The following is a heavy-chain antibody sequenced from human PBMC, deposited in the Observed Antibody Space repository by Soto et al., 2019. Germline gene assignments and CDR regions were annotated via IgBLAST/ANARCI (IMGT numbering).Heavy chain of an antibody. J-gene: IGHJ4*02. CDR1: GLTFNDFA. CDR3: AKGYCSYPKCSFDS. D-gene: IGHD3-16*02. Sequence: PGGSLRLSCAASGLTFNDFAITWVRQTPGKGLECVTVISATGDTTYNADSVKGRFPISRDNSKHTAYLQMNSLRVADTALHYCAKGYCSYPKCSFDSWGQGTLVTVSS. V-gene: IGHV3-23*01. CDR2: ISATGDTT.